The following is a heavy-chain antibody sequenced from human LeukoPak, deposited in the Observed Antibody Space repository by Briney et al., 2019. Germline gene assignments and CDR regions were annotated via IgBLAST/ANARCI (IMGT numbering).Heavy chain of an antibody. J-gene: IGHJ4*02. CDR2: ISAYNGNT. V-gene: IGHV1-18*01. CDR1: GYTFTSYG. D-gene: IGHD3-3*01. Sequence: ASVKVSSKASGYTFTSYGMSWVRQAPGQGLEWMGWISAYNGNTNYAQKLQGRVTMTTDTSTSTAYMELRSLRSDDTAVYYCAREMAIFGVVISVFDYWGQGTLVTVSS. CDR3: AREMAIFGVVISVFDY.